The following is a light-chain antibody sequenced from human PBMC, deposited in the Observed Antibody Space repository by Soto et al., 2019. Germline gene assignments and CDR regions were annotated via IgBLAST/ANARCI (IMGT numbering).Light chain of an antibody. CDR3: QQFPTWT. CDR1: QSVSNSY. V-gene: IGKV3-20*01. J-gene: IGKJ1*01. CDR2: AAS. Sequence: EIVLTQSPGILSLSPGERATLSCRASQSVSNSYLAWYQQKPGQAPRLLMYAASNRATGIPDRFSGGGSGTDFTLTISRLEPEDFAVYYCQQFPTWTFGQGTKVEIK.